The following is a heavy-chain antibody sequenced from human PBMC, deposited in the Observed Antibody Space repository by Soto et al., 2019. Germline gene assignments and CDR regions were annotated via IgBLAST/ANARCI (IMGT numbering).Heavy chain of an antibody. Sequence: EVQLLESGGGLVQPGGSLRLSCAASGFTFSSYAMSWVRQAPGKGLEWVSAISGSGGSTYYADSVKGRFTTSRDNSKNTLYLQMNSLRAEDTAVYYCARGYCSSTSCYDYYYYGMDVWGQGTTVTVSS. V-gene: IGHV3-23*01. CDR2: ISGSGGST. CDR3: ARGYCSSTSCYDYYYYGMDV. J-gene: IGHJ6*02. CDR1: GFTFSSYA. D-gene: IGHD2-2*01.